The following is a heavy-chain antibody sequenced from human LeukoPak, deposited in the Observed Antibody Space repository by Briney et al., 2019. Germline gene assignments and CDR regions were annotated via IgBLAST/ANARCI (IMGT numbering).Heavy chain of an antibody. CDR3: ARGALRGYSSFH. CDR1: GYTFTSYA. D-gene: IGHD5-18*01. CDR2: INAGNGNT. J-gene: IGHJ4*02. V-gene: IGHV1-3*01. Sequence: GASVKVSCKASGYTFTSYAMHWVRQAPGQRLEWIGWINAGNGNTKYSQKFQGRVTITRDTSASTAYMELSSLRSEDTAVYYCARGALRGYSSFHWGQGTLVTVSS.